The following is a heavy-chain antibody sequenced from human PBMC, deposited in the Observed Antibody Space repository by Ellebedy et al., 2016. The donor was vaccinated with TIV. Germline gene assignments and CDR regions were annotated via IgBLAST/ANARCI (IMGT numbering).Heavy chain of an antibody. D-gene: IGHD3-16*01. CDR2: IFYNGDT. CDR3: ARHFRQQQLIRLGFDS. J-gene: IGHJ5*01. Sequence: MPSETLSLTCQVSGGSISSYYWSWIRQTPGKGLEWIGYIFYNGDTDYNPSLKSRVTISVDPSKNQFSLKVNSMTAADTAVYFCARHFRQQQLIRLGFDSWGQGILVTVSS. CDR1: GGSISSYY. V-gene: IGHV4-59*08.